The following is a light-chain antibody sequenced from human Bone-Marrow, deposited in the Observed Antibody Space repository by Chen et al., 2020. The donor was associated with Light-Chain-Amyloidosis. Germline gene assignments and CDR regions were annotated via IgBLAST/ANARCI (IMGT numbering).Light chain of an antibody. CDR3: SSYTITNTLV. V-gene: IGLV2-14*01. CDR2: EVT. CDR1: SSDVGGDNH. J-gene: IGLJ1*01. Sequence: QSAPPPPAPVSGSPPHSLPIPSPGTSSDVGGDNHVSWYQQHPDKAPKLMIYEVTNRPSWVPDRFSGSKSDNTASLTISGLQTEDEADYFCSSYTITNTLVFGSGTRVTVL.